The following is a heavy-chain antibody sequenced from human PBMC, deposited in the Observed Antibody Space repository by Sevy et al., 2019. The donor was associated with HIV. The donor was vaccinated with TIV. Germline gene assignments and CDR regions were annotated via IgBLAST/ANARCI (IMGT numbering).Heavy chain of an antibody. CDR1: GFTFSSYG. D-gene: IGHD2-21*02. V-gene: IGHV3-30*18. J-gene: IGHJ5*02. CDR3: AKEVLSVTHGGGGWFDP. CDR2: ISYDGSSK. Sequence: GGSLRLSCAASGFTFSSYGMHWVRQAPGKGLEWVAVISYDGSSKYYADSVKGRFTISRDNSKNTLYLQMNSLRAEDTAVYYCAKEVLSVTHGGGGWFDPWGQGTLVTVSS.